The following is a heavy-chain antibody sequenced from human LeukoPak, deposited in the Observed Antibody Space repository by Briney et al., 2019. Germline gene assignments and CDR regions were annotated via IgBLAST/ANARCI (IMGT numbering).Heavy chain of an antibody. CDR3: TTPPLIAVADEDY. D-gene: IGHD6-19*01. V-gene: IGHV3-15*01. CDR1: GFTFSNAW. J-gene: IGHJ4*02. Sequence: GGSLRLSCAASGFTFSNAWMSWVRQAPGKGLEWVGRIKSKTDGGTTDYAAPVKGRFTISRDGSKNTLYLQMNSLKTEDTAVYYCTTPPLIAVADEDYWGQGTLVTVSS. CDR2: IKSKTDGGTT.